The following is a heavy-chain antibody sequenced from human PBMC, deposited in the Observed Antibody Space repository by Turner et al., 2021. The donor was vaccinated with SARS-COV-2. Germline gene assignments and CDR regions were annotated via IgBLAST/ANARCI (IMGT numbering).Heavy chain of an antibody. J-gene: IGHJ4*02. D-gene: IGHD2-15*01. V-gene: IGHV3-53*01. CDR2: IYSGGST. Sequence: EVQLVESGGGLIQPGGSLRLSCAASAFTVSSNYMSWVRQAPGKGLEWVSVIYSGGSTFYADSVKGRFTISRDNSKNTLYLQMNSLRAEDTAVYYCARDLGGLRFDYWGQGTLVTVSS. CDR1: AFTVSSNY. CDR3: ARDLGGLRFDY.